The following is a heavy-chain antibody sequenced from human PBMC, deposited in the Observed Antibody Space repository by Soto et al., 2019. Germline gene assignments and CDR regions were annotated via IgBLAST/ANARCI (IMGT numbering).Heavy chain of an antibody. CDR3: SRGTSALEFDY. J-gene: IGHJ4*02. CDR1: GGSISSYY. V-gene: IGHV4-59*08. CDR2: IYYSGST. D-gene: IGHD1-1*01. Sequence: QVQLQESGPGLVKPSETLSLTCTVSGGSISSYYWSWIRQPPGKGLEWIGFIYYSGSTNYNPSLRSRVTISVDTSKNQFSLKVSSVTAADTAVYYCSRGTSALEFDYWGQGTLVTVSS.